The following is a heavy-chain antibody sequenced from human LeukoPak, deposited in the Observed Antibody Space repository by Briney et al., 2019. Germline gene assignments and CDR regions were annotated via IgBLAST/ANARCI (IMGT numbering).Heavy chain of an antibody. CDR2: INPNSGGT. J-gene: IGHJ4*02. V-gene: IGHV1-2*02. Sequence: ASVKVSCKASGYTFTGHYIHWVRQAPGQGLEWIGFINPNSGGTNYAQKFQGRVTMTRDTSITTAYMELRRVTSDDTAVYYCARVGHTSGWDFDYWRQGTLVTVSS. CDR3: ARVGHTSGWDFDY. D-gene: IGHD6-19*01. CDR1: GYTFTGHY.